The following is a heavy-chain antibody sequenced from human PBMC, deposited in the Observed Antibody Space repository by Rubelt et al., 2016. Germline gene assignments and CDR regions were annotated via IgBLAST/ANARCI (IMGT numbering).Heavy chain of an antibody. CDR1: GFTFDSSA. CDR2: VAYDGTNE. J-gene: IGHJ6*02. V-gene: IGHV3-30*04. CDR3: ARDLSRGIYYPYSYSAMNV. Sequence: SGFTFDSSAMHWVRQAPGKGLEWVAIVAYDGTNEYYRDSVKGRFTISRDNSKNTRYLQMNSLRPEDTAVYYCARDLSRGIYYPYSYSAMNVWGQGTTVTVSS. D-gene: IGHD1-26*01.